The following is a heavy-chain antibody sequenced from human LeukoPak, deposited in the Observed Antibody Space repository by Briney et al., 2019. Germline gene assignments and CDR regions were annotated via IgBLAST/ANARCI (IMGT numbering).Heavy chain of an antibody. CDR1: GGSFSGYY. J-gene: IGHJ4*02. CDR3: ASRPNSSGSNRYFDY. D-gene: IGHD3-22*01. V-gene: IGHV4-34*01. CDR2: VNHGGST. Sequence: SETLSLTCAVYGGSFSGYYWSWIRQPPGKGLEWIGEVNHGGSTNYNPSLKSRVTISVDTSKNQFSLKLSSVTAADTAVYYCASRPNSSGSNRYFDYWGQGTLVTVSS.